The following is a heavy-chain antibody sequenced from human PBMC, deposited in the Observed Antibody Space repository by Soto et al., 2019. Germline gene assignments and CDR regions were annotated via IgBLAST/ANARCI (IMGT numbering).Heavy chain of an antibody. V-gene: IGHV4-59*01. CDR1: GGSISDYQ. Sequence: QVQLQESGPGLVKPSETLSLTCSISGGSISDYQWNWIRQPPGKGLEWIGYIYYSGSTNYNPSLQSRLTISLDTSTRQFSLRLRSVTAADTAVYYCARMRGLGEISPYLDYWGQGALVTVSS. J-gene: IGHJ4*02. D-gene: IGHD3-16*01. CDR3: ARMRGLGEISPYLDY. CDR2: IYYSGST.